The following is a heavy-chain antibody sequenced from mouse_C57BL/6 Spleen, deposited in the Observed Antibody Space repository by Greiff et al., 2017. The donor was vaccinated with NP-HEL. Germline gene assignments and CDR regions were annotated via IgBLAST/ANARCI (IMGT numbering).Heavy chain of an antibody. Sequence: VQGVESGAELVRPGTSVKVSCKASGYAFTNYLIEWVKQRPGQGLEWIGVINPGSGGTNYNEKFKGKATLTADKSSSTAYMQLSSLTSEDSAVYFCARSDGYAMDYWGQGTSVTVSS. V-gene: IGHV1-54*01. J-gene: IGHJ4*01. CDR3: ARSDGYAMDY. CDR1: GYAFTNYL. CDR2: INPGSGGT.